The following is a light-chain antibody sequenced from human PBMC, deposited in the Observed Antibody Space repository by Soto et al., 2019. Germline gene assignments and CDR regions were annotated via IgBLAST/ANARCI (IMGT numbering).Light chain of an antibody. Sequence: QSALTQPRSVSGSPGQSVTISCTGTSSDVGGYNYVSWYQQHPGKAPKLMIYDVSKRPSGVPDRFSGSKSGTTASLTISALQAEEEADYYCCSYAGSLYGFGTGTKVTVL. J-gene: IGLJ1*01. V-gene: IGLV2-11*01. CDR3: CSYAGSLYG. CDR2: DVS. CDR1: SSDVGGYNY.